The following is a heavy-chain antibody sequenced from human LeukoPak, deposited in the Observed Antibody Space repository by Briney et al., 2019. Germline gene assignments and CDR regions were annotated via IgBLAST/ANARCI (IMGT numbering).Heavy chain of an antibody. V-gene: IGHV4-39*07. Sequence: SETLSLTCTVSGGSISSSSYYWGWIRQPPGKGLEWIGSIYYSGSTYYNPSLKSRVTISVDTSKNQFSLKLSSVTAADTAVYYCARDGDSSAPGSDYWGQGTLVTVSS. CDR3: ARDGDSSAPGSDY. CDR1: GGSISSSSYY. J-gene: IGHJ4*02. CDR2: IYYSGST. D-gene: IGHD3-22*01.